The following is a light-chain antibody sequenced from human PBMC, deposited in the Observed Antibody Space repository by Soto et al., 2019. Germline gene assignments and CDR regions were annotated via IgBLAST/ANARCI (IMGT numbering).Light chain of an antibody. V-gene: IGKV3D-15*01. J-gene: IGKJ2*01. CDR3: QQYDNWPHT. CDR1: QSVSS. Sequence: EIVLTQSPATLSVSQGERATLSCRASQSVSSVAWYLLKPGQTPKLLIYAASTRATGMPARFSGSGSGTEFTLTISSLQSEDFAVYYCQQYDNWPHTFGQGTKLEIK. CDR2: AAS.